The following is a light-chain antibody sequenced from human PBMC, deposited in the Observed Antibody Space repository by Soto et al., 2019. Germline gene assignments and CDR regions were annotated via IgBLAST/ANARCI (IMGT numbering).Light chain of an antibody. CDR2: KAS. CDR3: QQYNSYQIT. V-gene: IGKV1-5*03. J-gene: IGKJ3*01. CDR1: QSISSW. Sequence: DIQMTQSPSTLSASVGDRVTITCRASQSISSWLAWYQQKPGKAPKLLIYKASSLESGVPSRFSGSGSGTEFTLTISSLQPDDFAIYYGQQYNSYQITCAPGTKVDTK.